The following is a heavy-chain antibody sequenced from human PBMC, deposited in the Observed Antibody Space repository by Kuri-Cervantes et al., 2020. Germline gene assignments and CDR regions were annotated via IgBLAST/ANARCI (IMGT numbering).Heavy chain of an antibody. V-gene: IGHV1-2*02. D-gene: IGHD3-10*01. CDR3: ARVRNMVRGVITDYFDY. CDR1: GYTFTGYY. Sequence: ASVKVSCKASGYTFTGYYMHWVRQAPGQGLEWMGWINPNSGGTNYAQKFQGRVTMTRDTSISTAYMELSRLRSDDTAVYYCARVRNMVRGVITDYFDYWGQGTLVTVSS. CDR2: INPNSGGT. J-gene: IGHJ4*02.